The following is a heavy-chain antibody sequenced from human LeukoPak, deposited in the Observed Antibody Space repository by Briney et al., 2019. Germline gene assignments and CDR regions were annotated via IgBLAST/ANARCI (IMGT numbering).Heavy chain of an antibody. CDR1: GGSVSSGSYY. V-gene: IGHV4-61*01. CDR2: IYYSGST. CDR3: AGVVGGSYSMDV. Sequence: SETLSLTCTVSGGSVSSGSYYWSWIRQPPGKGLEWIGYIYYSGSTKYNPSLKSRVTISIDTPKNQFSLKLSSVTAADTAMYYCAGVVGGSYSMDVWGQGTTVTVSS. D-gene: IGHD1-26*01. J-gene: IGHJ6*03.